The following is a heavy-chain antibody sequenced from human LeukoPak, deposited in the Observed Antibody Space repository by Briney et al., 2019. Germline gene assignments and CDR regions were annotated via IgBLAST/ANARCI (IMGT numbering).Heavy chain of an antibody. J-gene: IGHJ4*02. D-gene: IGHD6-19*01. V-gene: IGHV4-34*01. CDR2: INHSGST. CDR1: GGSFSGYY. Sequence: SETLSLTCAVYGGSFSGYYWSWTRQPPGKGLEWIGEINHSGSTNYNPSLKSRVTISVDTSKNQFSLKLSSVTAADMAVYYCARDRSSGWDYWGQGTLVTVSS. CDR3: ARDRSSGWDY.